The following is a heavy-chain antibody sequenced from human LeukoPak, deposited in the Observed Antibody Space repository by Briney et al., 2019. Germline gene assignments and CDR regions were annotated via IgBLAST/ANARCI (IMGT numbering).Heavy chain of an antibody. CDR1: GGTFSSYA. D-gene: IGHD6-19*01. Sequence: SVKVSCKASGGTFSSYAISWVRQAPGQGLEWMGRIIPILGIANYAQKFQGRVTITADKSTSTAYMELSSLRSEDTAVYYCARSSSGWYEYNSDYWGQGTLVTVSS. CDR2: IIPILGIA. V-gene: IGHV1-69*04. CDR3: ARSSSGWYEYNSDY. J-gene: IGHJ4*02.